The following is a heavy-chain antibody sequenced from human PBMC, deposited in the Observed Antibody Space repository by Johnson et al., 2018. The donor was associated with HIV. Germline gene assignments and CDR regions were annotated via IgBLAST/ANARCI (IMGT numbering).Heavy chain of an antibody. J-gene: IGHJ3*02. CDR1: GFSVSDSY. D-gene: IGHD3-22*01. Sequence: QVQLVESGGGLVKPGGSLRLSCAASGFSVSDSYMSWVRQAPGKGLEWISYISSSGTTIYYADSVKGRFTISRDNAKNSLYLQMNSLRAEDSAGYYCASPTSGYSGGEAFDIGGHGTMVTVSS. V-gene: IGHV3-11*04. CDR3: ASPTSGYSGGEAFDI. CDR2: ISSSGTTI.